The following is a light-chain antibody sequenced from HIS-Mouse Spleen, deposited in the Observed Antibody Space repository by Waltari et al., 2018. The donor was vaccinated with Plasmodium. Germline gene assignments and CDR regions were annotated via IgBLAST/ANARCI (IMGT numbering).Light chain of an antibody. V-gene: IGLV3-10*01. Sequence: SYDLTQPPSVLVSPGQTARITCSGDALPNKYAYCYQQKSGQAPVLVIYEDSKRPSGIPERFSGSSSGTMATLTISGAQVEDEADYYCYSTDSSGNHRVFGGGTKLTVL. CDR3: YSTDSSGNHRV. CDR2: EDS. CDR1: ALPNKY. J-gene: IGLJ3*02.